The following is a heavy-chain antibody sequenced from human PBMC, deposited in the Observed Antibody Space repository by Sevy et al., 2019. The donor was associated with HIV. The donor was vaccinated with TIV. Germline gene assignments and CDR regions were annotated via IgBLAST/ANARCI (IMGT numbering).Heavy chain of an antibody. CDR1: GFTFSSYS. Sequence: GGSLRLSCAASGFTFSSYSMNWVRQAPGKGLEWVSSISSSSSYIYYADSVKGRFTTSRDNAKNSLYLQMNSLRAEDTAVYYCARVAVAGRYYYGMDVWGQGTTVTVSS. V-gene: IGHV3-21*01. D-gene: IGHD6-19*01. CDR2: ISSSSSYI. CDR3: ARVAVAGRYYYGMDV. J-gene: IGHJ6*02.